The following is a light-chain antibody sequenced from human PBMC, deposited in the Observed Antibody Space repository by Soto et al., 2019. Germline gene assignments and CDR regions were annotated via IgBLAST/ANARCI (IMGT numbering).Light chain of an antibody. CDR2: GAS. CDR3: QQYNTWWT. Sequence: EIVMTQSPATLSVSPGERATLSCMASQSVSNNLAWYQKKPGQAPRLLIYGASTRATGIPARFSGSGSGTEFTLTISSLQSEDFAVYYCQQYNTWWTFGQGTRVEIK. J-gene: IGKJ1*01. V-gene: IGKV3-15*01. CDR1: QSVSNN.